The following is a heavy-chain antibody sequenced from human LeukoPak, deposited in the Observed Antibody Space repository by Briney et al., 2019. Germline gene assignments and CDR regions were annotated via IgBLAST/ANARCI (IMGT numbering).Heavy chain of an antibody. CDR2: INPNSGGT. CDR1: GYTFTDCH. Sequence: ASVKVSCKASGYTFTDCHMHWVRQAPGQGLEWMGWINPNSGGTNYAQKFQGRVTMTRDTSISTAYMELSGLRSDDTALYYCARGGGYSSSWYEAYWGQGTLVTVSS. D-gene: IGHD6-13*01. J-gene: IGHJ4*02. CDR3: ARGGGYSSSWYEAY. V-gene: IGHV1-2*02.